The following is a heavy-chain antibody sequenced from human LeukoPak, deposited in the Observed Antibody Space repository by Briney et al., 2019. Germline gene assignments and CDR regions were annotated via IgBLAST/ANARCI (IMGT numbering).Heavy chain of an antibody. D-gene: IGHD5-12*01. CDR3: ASHSGGYAY. Sequence: SETLSLTCAVYGGSFSGYYWSWIRQPPGKGLEWIGEINHSGSTNYNPSLKSRVTMSLDTSKNHFSLRLNSVTAADTAVYYCASHSGGYAYWGQGTLVTVSS. V-gene: IGHV4-34*01. CDR1: GGSFSGYY. J-gene: IGHJ4*02. CDR2: INHSGST.